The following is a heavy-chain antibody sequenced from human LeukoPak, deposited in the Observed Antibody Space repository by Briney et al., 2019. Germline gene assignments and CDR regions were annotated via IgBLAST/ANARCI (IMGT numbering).Heavy chain of an antibody. CDR1: GFTFSSYA. J-gene: IGHJ4*02. CDR3: AKGNTEWPRTGLFDN. CDR2: IKGSGGFT. V-gene: IGHV3-23*01. D-gene: IGHD5-12*01. Sequence: PGGSLRLSCAASGFTFSSYAMSWVRQAPGKGLEWVSVIKGSGGFTYYADSVKGRFTISRDNSKNTLYLQMNSLRAEDTAVYYCAKGNTEWPRTGLFDNWGQGTLVTVSS.